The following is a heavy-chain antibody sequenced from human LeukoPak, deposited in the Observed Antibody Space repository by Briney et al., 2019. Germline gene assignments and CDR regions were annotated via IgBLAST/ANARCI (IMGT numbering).Heavy chain of an antibody. CDR3: ARDYGRRGLWSQQTYYYYMDV. CDR1: GGTFSSYA. V-gene: IGHV1-69*05. J-gene: IGHJ6*03. CDR2: IIPIFGTA. Sequence: ASVKVSCKASGGTFSSYAIIWVRQAPGQGLEWMGGIIPIFGTANYAQKFQGRVTITTDESTSTAYMELSSLRSEDTAVYYCARDYGRRGLWSQQTYYYYMDVWGKGTTDTVSS. D-gene: IGHD3-10*01.